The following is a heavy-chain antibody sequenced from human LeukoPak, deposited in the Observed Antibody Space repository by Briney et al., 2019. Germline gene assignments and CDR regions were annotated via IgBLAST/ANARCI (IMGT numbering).Heavy chain of an antibody. Sequence: PSETLSLTCTVSGGSTSSYYWSCIRQPAGKGLEWIGRIYTSGSTNYNPSLKSRVTISVDTSKNQFSLKLSSVTAADTAVYYCARDSLVPAAAFDIWGQGTMVTVSS. J-gene: IGHJ3*02. V-gene: IGHV4-4*07. CDR1: GGSTSSYY. D-gene: IGHD2-2*01. CDR2: IYTSGST. CDR3: ARDSLVPAAAFDI.